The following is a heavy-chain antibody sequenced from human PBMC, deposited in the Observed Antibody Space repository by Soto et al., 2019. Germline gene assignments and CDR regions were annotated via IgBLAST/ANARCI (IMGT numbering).Heavy chain of an antibody. J-gene: IGHJ1*01. V-gene: IGHV3-23*01. CDR2: VSDSGITT. Sequence: GALRLSCAASGFTFSDYAMAWVRQAPGKGLEWVSGVSDSGITTRYSDTVKGRFTISRDNSKNTLSLQMKSLTAADTAVYYCAKFARRSGLRGLRLAWALRSLDPGSS. CDR1: GFTFSDYA. CDR3: AKFARRSGLRGLRLA. D-gene: IGHD6-25*01.